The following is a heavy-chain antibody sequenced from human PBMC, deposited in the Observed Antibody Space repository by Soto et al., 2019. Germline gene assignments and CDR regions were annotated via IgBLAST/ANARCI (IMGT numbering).Heavy chain of an antibody. CDR1: GFTFSNYA. D-gene: IGHD6-6*01. J-gene: IGHJ4*02. CDR3: AKRSSSSTFDY. V-gene: IGHV3-23*01. CDR2: ISGSDNST. Sequence: EVQLLESGGGLVQPGESLRLSCAASGFTFSNYAISWVRQAPGKGLEWVSVISGSDNSTYYADSVKGRFTISRDNSKNTLYLQMNSLRAEDTAVYYCAKRSSSSTFDYWGQGTLVTVSS.